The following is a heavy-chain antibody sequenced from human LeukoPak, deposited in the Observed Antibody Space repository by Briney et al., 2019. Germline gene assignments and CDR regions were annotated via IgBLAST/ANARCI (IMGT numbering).Heavy chain of an antibody. D-gene: IGHD3-10*01. CDR3: TRAYGDY. Sequence: PGGSLRLSCAASGFTPSNYVLHWVRQAPGKGLEWVAAISNDGNRYYADSLEGRFTISRDNSRNILLLEINSLRAEDTALYYCTRAYGDYWGPGALVTVSS. J-gene: IGHJ4*02. CDR2: ISNDGNR. CDR1: GFTPSNYV. V-gene: IGHV3-30*03.